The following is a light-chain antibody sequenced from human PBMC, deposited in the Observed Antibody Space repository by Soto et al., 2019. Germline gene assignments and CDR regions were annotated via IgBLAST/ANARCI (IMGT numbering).Light chain of an antibody. Sequence: EIVMTQSPATLSVSPGERATLSCRASQSVGAKLAWYQQKPGQAPRLLIYGASTRATGIPTSFSGSGSGTEFTLTISSLQSEDFAVYYWQQYNHWPVTFGQGTKVDIK. CDR3: QQYNHWPVT. V-gene: IGKV3-15*01. J-gene: IGKJ1*01. CDR2: GAS. CDR1: QSVGAK.